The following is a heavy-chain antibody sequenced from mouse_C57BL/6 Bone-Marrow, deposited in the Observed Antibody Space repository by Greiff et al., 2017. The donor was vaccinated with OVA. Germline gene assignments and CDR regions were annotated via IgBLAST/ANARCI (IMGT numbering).Heavy chain of an antibody. Sequence: VQLQQSGAELAKPGASVKLSCKASGYTFPSYWMPWVNQRPGQGLEWIGYINPSSGYTKYNQKCKDKATLTADKSSSTSYMQLSSLTYEDSAVYYCASDRGLRAWFAYWGQGTLVTVSA. D-gene: IGHD2-4*01. V-gene: IGHV1-7*01. CDR3: ASDRGLRAWFAY. J-gene: IGHJ3*01. CDR1: GYTFPSYW. CDR2: INPSSGYT.